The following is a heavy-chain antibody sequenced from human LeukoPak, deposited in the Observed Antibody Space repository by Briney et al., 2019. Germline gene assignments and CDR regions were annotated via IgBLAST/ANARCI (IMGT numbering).Heavy chain of an antibody. CDR1: GDSVSSNNAA. J-gene: IGHJ3*02. V-gene: IGHV6-1*01. CDR2: TYYRSKWYS. Sequence: SQTLSLTCAISGDSVSSNNAAWNWVSQSPSRGLEWLGRTYYRSKWYSDYARAVKSRITINADTSMNQFSLQLTSVTPEDTALYYCATYAFDMSGQGTMVTASS. CDR3: ATYAFDM.